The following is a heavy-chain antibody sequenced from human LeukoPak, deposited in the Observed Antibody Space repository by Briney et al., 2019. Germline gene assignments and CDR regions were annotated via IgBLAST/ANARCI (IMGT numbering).Heavy chain of an antibody. CDR2: ISTYNGNS. Sequence: ASVKVSCKASGYTFTGNYMHWVRQAPGQGLEWMGWISTYNGNSNYEQSLQGRLTMTTDTSTSSAYMELRSLRSDDTALYYCATGGEYRREEALDYWGQGTLVTVSS. CDR1: GYTFTGNY. CDR3: ATGGEYRREEALDY. V-gene: IGHV1-18*04. J-gene: IGHJ4*02. D-gene: IGHD3-16*01.